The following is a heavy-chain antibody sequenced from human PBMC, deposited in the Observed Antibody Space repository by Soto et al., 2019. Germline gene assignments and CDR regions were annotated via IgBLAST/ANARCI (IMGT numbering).Heavy chain of an antibody. J-gene: IGHJ6*02. CDR1: GFSLSTSGMC. CDR2: IDWDDDK. D-gene: IGHD2-2*01. CDR3: SRTSIVVVPAATNYYYGMDV. Sequence: GSGPTLVNPTQTLTLTCTFSGFSLSTSGMCVSWIRQPPGKALEWLALIDWDDDKYYSTSLKTRLTISKDTSKNQVVLTMTNMEPVDTATYYFSRTSIVVVPAATNYYYGMDVWGQGTTVTVSS. V-gene: IGHV2-70*01.